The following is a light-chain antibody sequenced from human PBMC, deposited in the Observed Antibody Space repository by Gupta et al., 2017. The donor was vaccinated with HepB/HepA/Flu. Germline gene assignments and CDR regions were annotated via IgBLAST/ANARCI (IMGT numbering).Light chain of an antibody. CDR3: HQDDFPSWT. V-gene: IGKV4-1*01. J-gene: IGKJ1*01. CDR2: WAF. CDR1: QTVLYSPNNKNY. Sequence: DIVMTQSPDSLAVSLGERATINCKSSQTVLYSPNNKNYLAWYQQKPGQPPKLLIYWAFIREFGVPDRFSGSGSGTDFTLTISSLQAEDVAVYYCHQDDFPSWTFGQGTKVEIK.